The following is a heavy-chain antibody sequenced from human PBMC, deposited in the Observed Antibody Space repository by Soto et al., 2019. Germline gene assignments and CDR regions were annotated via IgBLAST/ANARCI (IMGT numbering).Heavy chain of an antibody. CDR3: AKDGGADGYFGNWLDP. Sequence: QVHLVQSGAEVKKPGSSVNVSCKPSGGTFSNYAITWVRQAPGQGLEWVGRIIPIFGTTNVAQKFQGRVTITADESTTTAYMELSGLRSDDTAVYYCAKDGGADGYFGNWLDPWGQGTLVTVSS. CDR1: GGTFSNYA. D-gene: IGHD5-12*01. CDR2: IIPIFGTT. V-gene: IGHV1-69*15. J-gene: IGHJ5*02.